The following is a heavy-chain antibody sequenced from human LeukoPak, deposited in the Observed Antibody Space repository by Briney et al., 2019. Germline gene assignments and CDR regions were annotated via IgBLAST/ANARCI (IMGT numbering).Heavy chain of an antibody. CDR1: GYTFTGYY. CDR2: INPNSGGT. D-gene: IGHD6-13*01. CDR3: ARGAGYSSSWGLHYYYYMDV. J-gene: IGHJ6*03. V-gene: IGHV1-2*02. Sequence: RASVKVSCKASGYTFTGYYMHWVRQAPGQGLEWMGWINPNSGGTNYAQKFQGRVTMTRDTSISTAYMELSRLRSEDTAVYYCARGAGYSSSWGLHYYYYMDVWGKGTTVTISS.